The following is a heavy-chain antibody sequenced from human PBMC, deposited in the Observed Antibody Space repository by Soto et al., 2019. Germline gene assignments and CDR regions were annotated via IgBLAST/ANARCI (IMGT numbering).Heavy chain of an antibody. V-gene: IGHV3-33*03. D-gene: IGHD3-9*01. CDR3: ANGRATYGLLTHDY. J-gene: IGHJ4*02. CDR1: GFSFSSSG. Sequence: PGGSLRLSCAASGFSFSSSGMQWVRQAPGKGLEWVAVIWYDGNKKYYGDSVRGRFTISRDNSKNTLYLQMHSLTAEDTAVYYCANGRATYGLLTHDYWGQGTLVTVSS. CDR2: IWYDGNKK.